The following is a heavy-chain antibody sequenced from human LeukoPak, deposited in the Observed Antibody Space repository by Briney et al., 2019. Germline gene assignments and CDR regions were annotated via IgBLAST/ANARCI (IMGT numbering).Heavy chain of an antibody. CDR3: ARTIAMVRGVITVYYYYMDV. CDR1: GFTISNNY. CDR2: IYSGGST. J-gene: IGHJ6*03. V-gene: IGHV3-66*02. Sequence: GGSLRLSCAASGFTISNNYMSWVRQVPGKGLEWVSVIYSGGSTFYADSVKGRFTISRDNSKNTLYLQMNSLRPEDTAVYYCARTIAMVRGVITVYYYYMDVWGKGTTVTVSS. D-gene: IGHD3-10*01.